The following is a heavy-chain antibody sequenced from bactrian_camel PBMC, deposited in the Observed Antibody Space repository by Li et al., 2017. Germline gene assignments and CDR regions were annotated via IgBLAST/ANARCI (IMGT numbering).Heavy chain of an antibody. Sequence: VQLVESGGGSVQAGGSLRLSCLANAYTYSINCMGWFRQGSGKEREGVATIYTADGLTNCVDSVKGRFTISQDNAKSTLFLQLNSLGTEDMAICYCSNSLALVAGLTPHDYWGQGTQVTVS. CDR3: SNSLALVAGLTPHDY. CDR2: IYTADGLT. V-gene: IGHV3S54*01. J-gene: IGHJ4*01. D-gene: IGHD6*01. CDR1: AYTYSINC.